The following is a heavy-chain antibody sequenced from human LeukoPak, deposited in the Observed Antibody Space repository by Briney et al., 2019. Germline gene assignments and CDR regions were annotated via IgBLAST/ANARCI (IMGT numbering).Heavy chain of an antibody. J-gene: IGHJ3*02. CDR1: EFTVSSNY. D-gene: IGHD3-22*01. CDR3: ARDMYFQDGSGYDAFDI. V-gene: IGHV3-53*01. CDR2: IYSGGST. Sequence: GGSLRLSCAASEFTVSSNYMTWVRQAPGKGLEWVSVIYSGGSTYYADSVKGRFTISRDSPKNTLYLQMNSLRAEDTAVYYCARDMYFQDGSGYDAFDIWGQGTMVTVSS.